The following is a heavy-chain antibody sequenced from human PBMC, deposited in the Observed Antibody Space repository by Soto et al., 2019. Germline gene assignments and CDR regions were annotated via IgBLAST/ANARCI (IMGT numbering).Heavy chain of an antibody. V-gene: IGHV1-18*01. J-gene: IGHJ4*02. CDR3: ARDKGYLDY. CDR2: ISAYNGNT. CDR1: GSTFTSSG. Sequence: ASLKVSCPASGSTFTSSGIRWVRQAPGQVLEWMGWISAYNGNTNYAQKLQGRVTMTTDTSTSTAYMELRSLRSDDTAVYYCARDKGYLDYWGQGTLVTVSS.